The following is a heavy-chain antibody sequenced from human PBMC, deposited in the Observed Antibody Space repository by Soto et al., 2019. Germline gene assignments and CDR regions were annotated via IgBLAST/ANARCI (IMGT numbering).Heavy chain of an antibody. J-gene: IGHJ5*02. CDR1: GGTFSSYA. CDR2: IIPIFGTA. CDR3: ARVQGYYDSSGYKYNWFDP. V-gene: IGHV1-69*13. Sequence: ASVKVSCKASGGTFSSYAISWVRQAPGQGLEWMGGIIPIFGTANYAQKFQGRVTITADESTSTAYMELSSLRSEDTAVYYCARVQGYYDSSGYKYNWFDPWGQGTLVTVSS. D-gene: IGHD3-22*01.